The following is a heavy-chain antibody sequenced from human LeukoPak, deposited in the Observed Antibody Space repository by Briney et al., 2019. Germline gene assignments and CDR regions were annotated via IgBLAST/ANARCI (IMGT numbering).Heavy chain of an antibody. Sequence: PGGSLRLSCAASGFTFSSYWMSWVRQAPEKGLVWVSRINSDGSRKSYADSVKGRFTITRDNAKNTLYLQMNSLRGEDTAVYYCARDLRTPSDTNIAIDYWGQGALVTVSS. V-gene: IGHV3-74*01. CDR3: ARDLRTPSDTNIAIDY. J-gene: IGHJ4*02. D-gene: IGHD4-23*01. CDR1: GFTFSSYW. CDR2: INSDGSRK.